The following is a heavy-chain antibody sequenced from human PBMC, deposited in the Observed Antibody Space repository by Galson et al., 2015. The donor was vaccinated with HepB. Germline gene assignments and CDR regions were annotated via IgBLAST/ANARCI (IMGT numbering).Heavy chain of an antibody. Sequence: SVKVSCKASGYSFTNYGITWVRQAPGQGLEWMGWISPYNGNTNYAQNLPGSVTMTADTSTTTAFLELRGLKSDDTAVYYCAREEGVAVGTDTLDFWGQGTLFTVSS. D-gene: IGHD6-13*01. V-gene: IGHV1-18*01. CDR1: GYSFTNYG. CDR3: AREEGVAVGTDTLDF. CDR2: ISPYNGNT. J-gene: IGHJ4*02.